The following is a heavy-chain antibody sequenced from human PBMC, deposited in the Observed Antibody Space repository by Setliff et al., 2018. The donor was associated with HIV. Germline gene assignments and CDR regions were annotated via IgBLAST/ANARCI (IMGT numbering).Heavy chain of an antibody. D-gene: IGHD6-13*01. CDR2: INPSGGST. CDR1: GYTFTSYY. V-gene: IGHV1-46*01. CDR3: ARSHSSHDAFDI. J-gene: IGHJ3*02. Sequence: GASVQVSCKASGYTFTSYYMHWVRQAPGQGLEWMGIINPSGGSTSYAQKFQGRVTMTRDTSTSTVYMELSSLRSEETAVYYCARSHSSHDAFDIWGQGTMVTVSS.